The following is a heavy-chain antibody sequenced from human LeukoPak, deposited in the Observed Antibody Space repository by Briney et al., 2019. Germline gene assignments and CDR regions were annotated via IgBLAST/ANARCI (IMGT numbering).Heavy chain of an antibody. D-gene: IGHD4-17*01. Sequence: GGSLRLSCAASGFTFSSYAMSWVRQAPGKGLEWVSAISGSGGSTYYADSVKGRSTISRDNSKNTLYLQMNSLRAEDTAVYYCAKHYGDYQYYFDYWGQGTLVTVSS. CDR3: AKHYGDYQYYFDY. CDR1: GFTFSSYA. V-gene: IGHV3-23*01. CDR2: ISGSGGST. J-gene: IGHJ4*02.